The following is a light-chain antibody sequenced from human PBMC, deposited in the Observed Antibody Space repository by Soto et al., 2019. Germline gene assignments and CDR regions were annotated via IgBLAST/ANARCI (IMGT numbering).Light chain of an antibody. CDR1: QSLSSSY. V-gene: IGKV3D-20*02. CDR2: GAS. CDR3: QQRGSWPLT. J-gene: IGKJ4*02. Sequence: EIVMTQPPATLSLSPGERATLSCRASQSLSSSYLAWYQQKPGQAPRLLISGASSRATGIPDRFSGSGSGTDFTLTISSLEPEDFAVYYCQQRGSWPLTFGGGTKVDIK.